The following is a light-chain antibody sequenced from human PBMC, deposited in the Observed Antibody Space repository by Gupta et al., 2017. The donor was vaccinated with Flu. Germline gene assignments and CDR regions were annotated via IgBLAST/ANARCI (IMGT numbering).Light chain of an antibody. CDR3: QQYVSSPWT. CDR1: QSGSSSY. CDR2: GAS. V-gene: IGKV3-20*01. J-gene: IGKJ1*01. Sequence: ERATLSCRGSQSGSSSYLAWYQQKPGQAPRLLIYGASSRATGIPDRFSGSGSGTDFTLTISGLEPEDFAVYYCQQYVSSPWTFGQGTKVEIK.